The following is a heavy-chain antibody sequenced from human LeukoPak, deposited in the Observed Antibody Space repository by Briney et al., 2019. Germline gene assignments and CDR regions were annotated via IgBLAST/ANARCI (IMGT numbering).Heavy chain of an antibody. Sequence: QPGRSLRLSCTTSGFTFGDYAVSWVRQARGEGLELVSFIRSKNYGGITEYAAAVKGRFTISRDDSKRIPYLQINSLKTEDTPVYYCTRGPHLPCSSIRCPRHHWGQGTLDTVSS. CDR2: IRSKNYGGIT. CDR3: TRGPHLPCSSIRCPRHH. V-gene: IGHV3-49*04. CDR1: GFTFGDYA. D-gene: IGHD2-2*01. J-gene: IGHJ5*02.